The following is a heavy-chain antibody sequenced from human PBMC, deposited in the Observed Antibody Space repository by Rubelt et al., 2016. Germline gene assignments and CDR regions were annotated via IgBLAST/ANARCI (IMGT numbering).Heavy chain of an antibody. CDR2: IYYSGST. J-gene: IGHJ4*02. V-gene: IGHV4-59*08. CDR3: ARQVRVLYYSDY. CDR1: GGSISGYY. Sequence: QVQLQESGPGLVKPSETLSLTCTVSGGSISGYYWSWIRQSPEKGLEWIGYIYYSGSTNYNPSLKSRVTISLDTSKNQFSLRRGSVTAADTAVDYGARQVRVLYYSDYWGQGTLVTVSS.